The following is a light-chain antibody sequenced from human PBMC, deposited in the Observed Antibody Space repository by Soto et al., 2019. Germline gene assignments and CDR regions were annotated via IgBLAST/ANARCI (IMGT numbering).Light chain of an antibody. V-gene: IGKV3-11*01. CDR2: DAS. CDR3: QQRASWPPFT. J-gene: IGKJ4*01. Sequence: EIVLTQSPATLSLSPGGRATLSCSASQSVRNSSAWYQQKPGQPPRLLIYDASYRATGVPARFSGSGSETDFTLTISSLEPEAFAVYYCQQRASWPPFTFGGVTMV. CDR1: QSVRNS.